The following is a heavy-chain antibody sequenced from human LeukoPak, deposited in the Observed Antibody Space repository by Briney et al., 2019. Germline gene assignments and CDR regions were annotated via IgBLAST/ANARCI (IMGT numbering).Heavy chain of an antibody. CDR3: ARWPEGWFDP. CDR1: GGSISSYY. J-gene: IGHJ5*02. V-gene: IGHV4-59*01. CDR2: IYYSGST. Sequence: SETLSLTCTVSGGSISSYYWSWIRQPPGKGLEWIGYIYYSGSTNYNPSLKSRVTISVDTSQNQFSLKLSSVTAADTAVYYCARWPEGWFDPWGQGTLVTVSS.